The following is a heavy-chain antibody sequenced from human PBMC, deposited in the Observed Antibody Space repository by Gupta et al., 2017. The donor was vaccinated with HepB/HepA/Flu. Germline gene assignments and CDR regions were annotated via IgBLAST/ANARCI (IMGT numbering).Heavy chain of an antibody. D-gene: IGHD4-11*01. V-gene: IGHV1-69*01. CDR1: GGTFRTFP. Sequence: QVQLVQSGAEVKQPGSSVKVSCKASGGTFRTFPICWVRQAPGQGLEWRGGIIPMIGAQKYAQKCQDRITITADESTNTVYMELRPLRSDDKAVYYCARTLRESVTTNWFDPWGQGTLVTASS. J-gene: IGHJ5*02. CDR2: IIPMIGAQ. CDR3: ARTLRESVTTNWFDP.